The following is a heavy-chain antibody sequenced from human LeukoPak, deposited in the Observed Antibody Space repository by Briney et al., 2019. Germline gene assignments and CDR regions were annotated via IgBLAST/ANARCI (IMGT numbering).Heavy chain of an antibody. CDR1: GFTFSSYE. D-gene: IGHD3-10*01. J-gene: IGHJ4*02. V-gene: IGHV3-48*03. CDR2: ISDTGSTI. CDR3: AKVPDYYGSGRYH. Sequence: GGSLRLSCAASGFTFSSYELNWVRQAPGKGLEWVSYISDTGSTIYYADSVEGRFTISRDNAKNSLYLQMNSLRAEDTAVYYCAKVPDYYGSGRYHWGQGTLVTVSS.